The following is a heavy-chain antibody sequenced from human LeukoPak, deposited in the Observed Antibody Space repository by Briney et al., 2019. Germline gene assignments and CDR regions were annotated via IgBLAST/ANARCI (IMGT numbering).Heavy chain of an antibody. CDR3: ARRIVGTTTNWFDP. CDR1: GYTFTSYY. V-gene: IGHV1-46*01. Sequence: SVNVSCKASGYTFTSYYMHCVRQAPGQGLEWMGIINPSGGRTTYAQKFQGRVTMIRDTSTSTIYMALSSLRSEDTAVYYCARRIVGTTTNWFDPWGQGTLVTVSS. D-gene: IGHD1-26*01. J-gene: IGHJ5*02. CDR2: INPSGGRT.